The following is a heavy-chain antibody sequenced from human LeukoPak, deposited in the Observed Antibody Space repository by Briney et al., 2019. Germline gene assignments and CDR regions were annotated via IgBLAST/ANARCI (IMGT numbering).Heavy chain of an antibody. CDR2: IYYSGST. CDR3: ARVWIDSGIYYDDRGAFDY. CDR1: GGSISSYY. Sequence: SETLSLTCTVSGGSISSYYWSWIRQPPGKGLEWIGYIYYSGSTNYNPSLKSRVTISVDTSKNQFSLKLSSVTAADTAVYYCARVWIDSGIYYDDRGAFDYWGQGTLVTVSS. D-gene: IGHD1-26*01. V-gene: IGHV4-59*01. J-gene: IGHJ4*02.